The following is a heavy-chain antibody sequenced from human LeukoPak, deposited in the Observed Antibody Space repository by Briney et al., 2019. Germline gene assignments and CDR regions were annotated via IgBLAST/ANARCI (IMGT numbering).Heavy chain of an antibody. D-gene: IGHD3-10*01. Sequence: PSETLSLTCAVYGGSFSGYYWSWIRQPPGKGLEWIGEINHSGSTNYNPSLKSRVTISVDTSKNQFSLKLSSVTAADTAVYYRARVDTMARWPIFDYWGQGTLVTVSS. CDR3: ARVDTMARWPIFDY. CDR1: GGSFSGYY. CDR2: INHSGST. V-gene: IGHV4-34*01. J-gene: IGHJ4*02.